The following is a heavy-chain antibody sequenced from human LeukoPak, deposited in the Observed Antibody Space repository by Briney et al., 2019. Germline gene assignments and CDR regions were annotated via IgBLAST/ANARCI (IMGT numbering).Heavy chain of an antibody. Sequence: SETLSLTCTVSGGSISSSNYFWGWLRQPPGTGLEWNGNIYYSGSTYYNPSLKSRVTISVDTSKNQFSLQLSSVTVADTAVYYCARQLYSSATVWGQGTTVTVSS. D-gene: IGHD6-25*01. V-gene: IGHV4-39*01. CDR1: GGSISSSNYF. J-gene: IGHJ6*02. CDR2: IYYSGST. CDR3: ARQLYSSATV.